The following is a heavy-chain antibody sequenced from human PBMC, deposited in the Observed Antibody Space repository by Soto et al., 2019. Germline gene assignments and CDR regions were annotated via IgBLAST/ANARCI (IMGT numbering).Heavy chain of an antibody. CDR2: ISAYNGNT. Sequence: GASVKVSCKASGYTFTSYGISWVRQAPGQGLEWMGWISAYNGNTNYAQKFQGRVTITADESTSTAYMELSSLRSEDTAVYYCAREVGNYDILTGYFDYWGQGTLVTVSS. D-gene: IGHD3-9*01. J-gene: IGHJ4*02. CDR1: GYTFTSYG. V-gene: IGHV1-18*01. CDR3: AREVGNYDILTGYFDY.